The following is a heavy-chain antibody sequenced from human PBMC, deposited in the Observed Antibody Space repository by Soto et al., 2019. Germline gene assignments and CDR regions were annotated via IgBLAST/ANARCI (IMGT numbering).Heavy chain of an antibody. CDR3: ARADYEILTGSYAMDV. Sequence: SETLSLTCTVSGDSLGNYYLFWIRQPVGKGLEWIGRVSSSGNTNANPTLNSRATMSIDTSKNQFSLRLRSVTAADTAVYYCARADYEILTGSYAMDVWGQGTTVTVYS. D-gene: IGHD3-9*01. CDR2: VSSSGNT. J-gene: IGHJ6*02. CDR1: GDSLGNYY. V-gene: IGHV4-4*07.